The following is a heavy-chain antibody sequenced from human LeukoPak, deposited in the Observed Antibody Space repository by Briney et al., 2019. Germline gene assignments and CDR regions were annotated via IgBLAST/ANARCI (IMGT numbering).Heavy chain of an antibody. CDR1: DVSISDYS. CDR3: ARHAFASPLDI. CDR2: IYHTGDS. D-gene: IGHD2-21*01. Sequence: SETLSLTCAVSDVSISDYSWSWIRQPPGKGLEWIGYIYHTGDSNQNPSLKGRDTVTLDTPKNQVSLKVTSVTAADTAVYYCARHAFASPLDIWGQGTVVTVSS. J-gene: IGHJ4*02. V-gene: IGHV4-59*08.